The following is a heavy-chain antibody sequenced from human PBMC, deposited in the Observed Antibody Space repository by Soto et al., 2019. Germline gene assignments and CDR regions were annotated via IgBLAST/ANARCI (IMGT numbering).Heavy chain of an antibody. D-gene: IGHD2-15*01. CDR3: ASSGYCSGGSCSYPQYYYYGMDV. Sequence: QVQLVQSGAEVKKPGSSVKVSCKASGGTFSSYAISWVRQAPGQGLEWMGGIIPIFGTANYAQKFQGRVTITADESTRTAXXXLXSLRSEDTAVYYCASSGYCSGGSCSYPQYYYYGMDVWGQGTTVTVSS. CDR1: GGTFSSYA. V-gene: IGHV1-69*12. J-gene: IGHJ6*02. CDR2: IIPIFGTA.